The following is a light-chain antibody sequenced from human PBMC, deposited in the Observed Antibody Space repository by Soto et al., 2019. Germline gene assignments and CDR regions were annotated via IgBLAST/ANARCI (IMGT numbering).Light chain of an antibody. V-gene: IGKV1-27*01. CDR3: QKYNNAQA. CDR2: AAS. Sequence: DIQMTQSPSSLSASVGDRVTITCRASQGISNYLAWYQQKPGKVPKLLIYAASTLQSGVPSRFSGSGSGTDFTLTISGLQPEDVATYYCQKYNNAQAFGPGTKVDIK. J-gene: IGKJ3*01. CDR1: QGISNY.